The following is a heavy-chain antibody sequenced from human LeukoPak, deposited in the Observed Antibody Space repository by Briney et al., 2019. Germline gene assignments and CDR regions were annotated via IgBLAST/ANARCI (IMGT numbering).Heavy chain of an antibody. CDR1: GFTFSSYG. CDR3: ARERDSYMDV. CDR2: ISYDGSNK. J-gene: IGHJ6*03. Sequence: PGGSLRLSCAASGFTFSSYGMHWVRQAPGKGLEWVAVISYDGSNKYYADSVKGRFTISRDNAKNSLYLQMNSLRAEDTAVYYCARERDSYMDVWGKGTTVTVSS. V-gene: IGHV3-30*03.